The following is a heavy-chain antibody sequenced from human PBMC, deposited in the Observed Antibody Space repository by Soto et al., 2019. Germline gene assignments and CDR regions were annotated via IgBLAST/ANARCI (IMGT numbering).Heavy chain of an antibody. CDR1: GYTFTSYD. Sequence: QVQLVQSGAEVKKPGASVKVSCKASGYTFTSYDINWVRQATGQGLEWRGWMNPNRGNTGYAQKFQGRVTMTRNTSISTAYMELSSLRSEDTAVYYCARGSKGSSWYAYWFDPWGQGTLVTVSS. V-gene: IGHV1-8*01. J-gene: IGHJ5*02. CDR3: ARGSKGSSWYAYWFDP. D-gene: IGHD6-13*01. CDR2: MNPNRGNT.